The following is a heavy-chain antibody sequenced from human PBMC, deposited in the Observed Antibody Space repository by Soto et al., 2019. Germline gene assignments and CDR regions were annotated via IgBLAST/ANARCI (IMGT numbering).Heavy chain of an antibody. CDR3: ASWQEIFGVVTFDY. CDR2: ISSSSSYV. CDR1: GFTFSSYS. D-gene: IGHD3-3*01. V-gene: IGHV3-21*01. Sequence: GGSLRLSCAASGFTFSSYSMNWVRQAPGKGLEWVSSISSSSSYVYYADSVKGRFTISRDNAKNSLYLQMNSLRAEDTAVYYCASWQEIFGVVTFDYWGQGTLVTVSS. J-gene: IGHJ4*02.